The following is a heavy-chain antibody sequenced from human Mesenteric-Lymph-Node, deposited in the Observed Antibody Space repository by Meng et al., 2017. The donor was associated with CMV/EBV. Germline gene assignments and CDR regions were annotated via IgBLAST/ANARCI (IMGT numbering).Heavy chain of an antibody. CDR1: GGSFSGYY. CDR3: ARHQRWLKSEGGFNY. Sequence: VQLQQWGAGLLKPSETLSLTCAVYGGSFSGYYWSWIRQPPGKGLEWIGEINHSGSTNYNPSLKSRVTISVDTSKNQFSLKLSSVTAADTAVYYCARHQRWLKSEGGFNYWAREPWSPSP. J-gene: IGHJ4*02. CDR2: INHSGST. D-gene: IGHD4-23*01. V-gene: IGHV4-34*01.